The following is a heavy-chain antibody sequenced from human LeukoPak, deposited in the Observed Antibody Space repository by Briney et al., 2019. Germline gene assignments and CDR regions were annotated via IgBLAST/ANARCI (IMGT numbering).Heavy chain of an antibody. CDR1: GFTFSAYN. D-gene: IGHD5-24*01. CDR3: VRGRTLGVRDGFILA. Sequence: LGGSLRLSCAASGFTFSAYNMIWVRQAPGKGLEWLSYISGSSSAIYYADSVQGRFTISRDNAKNSLSLQMSSLRVEDTAVYYCVRGRTLGVRDGFILAWGQGTLVTVSS. J-gene: IGHJ5*02. CDR2: ISGSSSAI. V-gene: IGHV3-48*01.